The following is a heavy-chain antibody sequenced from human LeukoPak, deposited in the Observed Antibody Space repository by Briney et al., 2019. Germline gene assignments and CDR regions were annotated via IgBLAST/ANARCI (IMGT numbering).Heavy chain of an antibody. Sequence: SETLSLTCAVSGGSISSGGYSWSWIRQPPGKGLEWIGYIYHSGSTYYNPSLKSRVTISVDRSKNQFSLKLSSVTAADTAVYYCARSRREYSSRSYWYFDLWGRGTLVTVPS. CDR2: IYHSGST. D-gene: IGHD5-18*01. CDR1: GGSISSGGYS. J-gene: IGHJ2*01. V-gene: IGHV4-30-2*01. CDR3: ARSRREYSSRSYWYFDL.